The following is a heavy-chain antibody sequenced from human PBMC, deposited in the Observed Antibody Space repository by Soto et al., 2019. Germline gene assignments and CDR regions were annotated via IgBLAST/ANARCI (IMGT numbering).Heavy chain of an antibody. V-gene: IGHV3-48*01. CDR2: ISSSSSTI. CDR3: ASPETIVATGFSNAFDI. Sequence: GGSLRLSCAASGFTFSSYSMNWVRQAPGKGLEWVSYISSSSSTIYYADSVKGRFTISRDNAKNSLYLQMNSLRAEDTAVYYCASPETIVATGFSNAFDIWGQGTMVTVSS. CDR1: GFTFSSYS. J-gene: IGHJ3*02. D-gene: IGHD5-12*01.